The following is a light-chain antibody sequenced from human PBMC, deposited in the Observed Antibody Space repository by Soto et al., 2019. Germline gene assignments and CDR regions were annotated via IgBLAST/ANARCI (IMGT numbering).Light chain of an antibody. V-gene: IGLV2-14*02. Sequence: QSVLTQPASVSGSPGQSITISCAGSISDVGSSNLVSWYQQHPGKVPKLIIYEGNRRPSGVSSRFSGSNSGKTASLTISGLQAEDEADYYCSSYTTTSTYVFGTGTKVTVL. CDR1: ISDVGSSNL. CDR2: EGN. J-gene: IGLJ1*01. CDR3: SSYTTTSTYV.